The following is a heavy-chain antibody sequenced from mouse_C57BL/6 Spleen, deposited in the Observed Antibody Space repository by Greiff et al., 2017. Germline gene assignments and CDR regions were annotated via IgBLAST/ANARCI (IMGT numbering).Heavy chain of an antibody. V-gene: IGHV1-61*01. Sequence: VQLQQPGAELVRPGSSVKLSCKASGYTFTSYWMDWVKQRPGQGLEWIGNIYPADSENHYTQKFKDKATLTVDKSSSTAYMQLSSLTSEFSAVYYCARLTGTNFDYWGQGTTLTVSS. CDR3: ARLTGTNFDY. J-gene: IGHJ2*01. CDR2: IYPADSEN. CDR1: GYTFTSYW. D-gene: IGHD4-1*01.